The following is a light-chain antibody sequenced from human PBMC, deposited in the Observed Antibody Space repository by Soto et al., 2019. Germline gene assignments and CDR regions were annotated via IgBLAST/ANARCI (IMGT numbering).Light chain of an antibody. V-gene: IGKV3-20*01. Sequence: IGLTPSPANRTMSPGERATLFCRASQSVGSDLAWYQQKPGQAPRLLISGVSNRETGTPDRFSGSGSGTEFTLTICSLQPEDFSVVCCHQYGISTPTFGPGTKVDIK. J-gene: IGKJ1*01. CDR2: GVS. CDR3: HQYGISTPT. CDR1: QSVGSD.